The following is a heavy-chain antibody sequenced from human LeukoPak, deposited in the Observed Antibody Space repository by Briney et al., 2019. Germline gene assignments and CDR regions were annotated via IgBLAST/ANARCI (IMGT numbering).Heavy chain of an antibody. J-gene: IGHJ4*02. CDR3: ARARRSTIGY. CDR1: GGSFSGYY. D-gene: IGHD2-2*01. CDR2: IKHSGST. Sequence: SETLSLTCAVYGGSFSGYYWSWIRQPPGKGLEWIGEIKHSGSTNYNPSLKSRVTISVDTSKNQFSLKLSSVTAADTAVYYCARARRSTIGYWGQGTLVTVSS. V-gene: IGHV4-34*01.